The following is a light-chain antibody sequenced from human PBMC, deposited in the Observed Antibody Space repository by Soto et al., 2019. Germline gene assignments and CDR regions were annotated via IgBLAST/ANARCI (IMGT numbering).Light chain of an antibody. CDR2: GDN. V-gene: IGLV1-44*01. CDR3: ASWDNSLNGLYV. Sequence: QSVLTQPPSASGTPGQRVSISCSGSSSNIGSHTVNWYQQLPGTAPKLLLYGDNQRPSGVPDRFSGSKSGTSASLAISGLQSEDEAHYYCASWDNSLNGLYVFGTGTKLTVL. CDR1: SSNIGSHT. J-gene: IGLJ1*01.